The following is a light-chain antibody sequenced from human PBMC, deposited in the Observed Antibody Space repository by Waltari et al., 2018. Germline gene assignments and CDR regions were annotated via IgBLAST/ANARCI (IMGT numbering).Light chain of an antibody. CDR3: SSYTSSSTLV. J-gene: IGLJ2*01. Sequence: QSALTQPASVSGSPGPSITISCTGTSSDVGGYNYVSWYQQHPGKAPKLMIYDVSKRPSGVSNRFSGPKSGNTASLTISGLQAEDEADYYCSSYTSSSTLVFGGGTKLTVL. V-gene: IGLV2-14*01. CDR1: SSDVGGYNY. CDR2: DVS.